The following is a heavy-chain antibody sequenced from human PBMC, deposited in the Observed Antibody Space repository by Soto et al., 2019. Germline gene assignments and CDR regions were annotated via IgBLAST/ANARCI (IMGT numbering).Heavy chain of an antibody. J-gene: IGHJ5*02. CDR1: GGSFSGFY. Sequence: SGALSLSCAVHGGSFSGFYWTWIRQPPGKRLEWSGEINHSGSSNYNPPLKSRVTMSVDTSKNQFSLSLSSVTAADTAVYYCAATNRVYSCFDPWGQGTLVTVSS. D-gene: IGHD6-13*01. CDR2: INHSGSS. V-gene: IGHV4-34*01. CDR3: AATNRVYSCFDP.